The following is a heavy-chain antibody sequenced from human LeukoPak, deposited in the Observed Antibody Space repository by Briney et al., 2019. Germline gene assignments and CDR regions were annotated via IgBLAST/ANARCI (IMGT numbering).Heavy chain of an antibody. V-gene: IGHV4-59*12. Sequence: SSETLSLTCTVSGGSISSYYWSWIRQPPGKGLEWIGYIYYSGSTNYNPSLKSRVTISVDTSKNQFSLKLSSVTAADTAVYYCARAIAAAGTGYYFDYWGQGTLVTVSS. CDR2: IYYSGST. J-gene: IGHJ4*02. D-gene: IGHD6-13*01. CDR1: GGSISSYY. CDR3: ARAIAAAGTGYYFDY.